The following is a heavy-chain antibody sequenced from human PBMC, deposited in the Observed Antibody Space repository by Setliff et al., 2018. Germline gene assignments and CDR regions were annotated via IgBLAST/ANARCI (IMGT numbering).Heavy chain of an antibody. D-gene: IGHD3-10*01. V-gene: IGHV4-38-2*01. CDR2: IYHSGST. J-gene: IGHJ4*02. CDR3: AKSTAYLSYYYYYFGSGSDY. CDR1: GYSITSGYY. Sequence: SETLSLTCAVSGYSITSGYYWGWIRQPPGKGLEWIGSIYHSGSTYYNPSLKSRVTISLNTSKNQFSLMLSSVTAADTAVYYCAKSTAYLSYYYYYFGSGSDYWGQGTLVTVSS.